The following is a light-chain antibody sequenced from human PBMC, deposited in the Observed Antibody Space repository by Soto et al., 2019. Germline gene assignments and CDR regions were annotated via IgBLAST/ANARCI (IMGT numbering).Light chain of an antibody. CDR1: SSDIGVYNY. Sequence: QSALTQPASVSGSPGQSITISCTGSSSDIGVYNYVSWYQQHPGKAPQLMIYDVSYRPSGISDRFSGSKSGNTTSLTVSGLQPKDEADYYCSSYGASSTLFGGGTKLTVL. CDR2: DVS. V-gene: IGLV2-14*03. CDR3: SSYGASSTL. J-gene: IGLJ3*02.